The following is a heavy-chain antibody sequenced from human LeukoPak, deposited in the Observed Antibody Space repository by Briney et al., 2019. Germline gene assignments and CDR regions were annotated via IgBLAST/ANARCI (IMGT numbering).Heavy chain of an antibody. D-gene: IGHD3-22*01. Sequence: SGGSLRLSCAASGFTFSSYWMSWVRQAPGKGLEWVANIKQDGSEKYYVDSVKGRFTISRDNAKNSLYLQMNSLRAEDTAVYYCARDTADYYDSSGYNIGYFDLWGRGTLATVSS. CDR2: IKQDGSEK. V-gene: IGHV3-7*01. CDR3: ARDTADYYDSSGYNIGYFDL. CDR1: GFTFSSYW. J-gene: IGHJ2*01.